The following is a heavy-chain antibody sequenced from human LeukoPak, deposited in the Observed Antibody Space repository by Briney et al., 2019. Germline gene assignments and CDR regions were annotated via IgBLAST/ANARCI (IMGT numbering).Heavy chain of an antibody. Sequence: GGSLRLSCAASGFTFSNYAMSWVRQAPGTGLEWVSGSSGSGGSTYYADSVKGRFTISRDNSKNTLYLQMNSLRAEDTAVYYCAKYYGQGDYYYYYGMNVWGQGTTVTVSS. D-gene: IGHD4-17*01. CDR2: SSGSGGST. J-gene: IGHJ6*02. CDR1: GFTFSNYA. V-gene: IGHV3-23*01. CDR3: AKYYGQGDYYYYYGMNV.